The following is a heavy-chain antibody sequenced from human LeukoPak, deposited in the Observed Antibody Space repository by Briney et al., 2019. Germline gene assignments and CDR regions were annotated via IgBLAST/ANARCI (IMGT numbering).Heavy chain of an antibody. V-gene: IGHV4-39*07. CDR3: ARAPTLLWFGELRSGFDY. J-gene: IGHJ4*02. Sequence: PSETLSLTCTVSGGSISSSNYYWGWIRQPPGKGLEWIGSIYYSGSTYYNPSLKSRVTISVDTSKNQFSLKLSSVTAADTAVYYCARAPTLLWFGELRSGFDYWGQGTLVTVSS. CDR1: GGSISSSNYY. CDR2: IYYSGST. D-gene: IGHD3-10*01.